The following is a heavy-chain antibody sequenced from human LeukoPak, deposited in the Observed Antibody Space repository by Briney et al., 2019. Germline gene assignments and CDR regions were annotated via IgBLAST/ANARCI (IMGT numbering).Heavy chain of an antibody. CDR1: GFTFSTYT. V-gene: IGHV3-21*01. CDR3: ARVPSDRTKYMDI. D-gene: IGHD2-15*01. J-gene: IGHJ6*03. Sequence: GGSLRLSCASSGFTFSTYTLNWVRQAPGKGLEWVSSISSSTSYIYYADSVKGRFTISRDNAKNSLYLQMNSLRADDTALYYCARVPSDRTKYMDIWGKGTTVTVFS. CDR2: ISSSTSYI.